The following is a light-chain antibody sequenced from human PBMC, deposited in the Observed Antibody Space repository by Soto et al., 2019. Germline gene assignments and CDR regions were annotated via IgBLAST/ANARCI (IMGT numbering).Light chain of an antibody. V-gene: IGKV1-9*01. CDR3: QQLNRFPLT. Sequence: DIQLTQSPSFLSASVGDRVTITCRASQGISSYLAWYQQKPGEAPNLLIYAASTLQSGVPSRFSGSGSGTEFTLTISSLQPEDSATYYCQQLNRFPLTFGGGTKVEIK. CDR2: AAS. J-gene: IGKJ4*01. CDR1: QGISSY.